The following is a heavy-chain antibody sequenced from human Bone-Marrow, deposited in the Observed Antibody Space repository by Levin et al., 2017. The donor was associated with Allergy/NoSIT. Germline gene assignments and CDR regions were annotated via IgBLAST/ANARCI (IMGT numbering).Heavy chain of an antibody. CDR3: ARFMAPDGDCYFDY. V-gene: IGHV3-7*01. J-gene: IGHJ4*02. D-gene: IGHD4-17*01. CDR1: GFTFSSYW. CDR2: IKQDGSEK. Sequence: GGSLRLSCAASGFTFSSYWMSWVRQAPGKGLEWVANIKQDGSEKYYVDSVKGRFTISRDNAKNSLYLQMNSLRAEDTAVYYRARFMAPDGDCYFDYWGQGTLVTVSS.